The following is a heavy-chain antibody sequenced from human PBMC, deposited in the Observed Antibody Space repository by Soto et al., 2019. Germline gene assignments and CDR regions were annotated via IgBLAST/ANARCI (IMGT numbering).Heavy chain of an antibody. V-gene: IGHV4-39*01. CDR1: GASISGSYYY. Sequence: SETLSLTCAVSGASISGSYYYWAWLRQSPGKGPEGIGSVFYTGFTSYNPSLESRVSVSVDTSKSRFSLKLSAVTAADTAVYYCATSQKGYNWNYFDHWGQGALVTVSS. CDR2: VFYTGFT. D-gene: IGHD1-20*01. J-gene: IGHJ4*02. CDR3: ATSQKGYNWNYFDH.